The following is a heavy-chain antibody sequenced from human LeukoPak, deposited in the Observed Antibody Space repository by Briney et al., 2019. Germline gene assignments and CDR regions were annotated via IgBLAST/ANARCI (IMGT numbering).Heavy chain of an antibody. J-gene: IGHJ5*02. CDR3: ARVYSIVGATTLYH. CDR1: GYTFTGYY. CDR2: INPNSGGT. Sequence: GASVKVSCKASGYTFTGYYMHWVRQAPGQGLEWMGWINPNSGGTNYAQKFQGRVTMTRDTSISTAYMELSRLRSDDTAVYYCARVYSIVGATTLYHWGQGTLVTVSS. D-gene: IGHD1-26*01. V-gene: IGHV1-2*02.